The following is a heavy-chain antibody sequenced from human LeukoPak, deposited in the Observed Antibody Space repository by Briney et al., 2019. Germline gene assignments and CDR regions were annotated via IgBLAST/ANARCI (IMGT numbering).Heavy chain of an antibody. CDR1: GYSISSGYY. V-gene: IGHV4-38-2*02. D-gene: IGHD3-9*01. CDR2: IYHSGST. CDR3: ARGPNDYDILTGPWADAFDI. Sequence: SETLSLTCTVSGYSISSGYYWGWIRQPPGKGLEWIGSIYHSGSTYYNPSLKSRVTISVDTSKNQFSLKLSSVTAADTAVYYCARGPNDYDILTGPWADAFDIWGQGTMVTVSS. J-gene: IGHJ3*02.